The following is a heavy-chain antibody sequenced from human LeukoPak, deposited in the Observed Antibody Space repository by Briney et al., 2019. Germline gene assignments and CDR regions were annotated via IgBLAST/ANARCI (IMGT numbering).Heavy chain of an antibody. CDR1: GGTFGSYA. V-gene: IGHV1-69*05. D-gene: IGHD1-26*01. Sequence: RASVKVSCKASGGTFGSYAISWVRQAPGQGLEWMGGIIPIFGTANYAQKFQGRVTITTDESTSTAYMELSSLRSEDTAVYYCARGRWELLSWFDPWGQGTLVTVSS. CDR3: ARGRWELLSWFDP. J-gene: IGHJ5*02. CDR2: IIPIFGTA.